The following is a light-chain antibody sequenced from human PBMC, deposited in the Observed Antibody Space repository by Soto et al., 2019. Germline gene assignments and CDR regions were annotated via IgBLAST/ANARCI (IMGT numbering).Light chain of an antibody. CDR1: QSIGMF. CDR2: RSS. CDR3: QQNYSPHLT. J-gene: IGKJ4*01. Sequence: DIQMTQAPSSLSASVGDTVTITCRASQSIGMFSSWYQQKPGKAPKLLMYRSSTLQNGVPSRFSGSGSGPFFTLTIRSLQLEDFATYYCQQNYSPHLTFGGGTRVEI. V-gene: IGKV1-39*01.